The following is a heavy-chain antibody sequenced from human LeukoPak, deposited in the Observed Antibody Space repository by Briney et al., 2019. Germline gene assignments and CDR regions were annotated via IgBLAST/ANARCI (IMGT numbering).Heavy chain of an antibody. D-gene: IGHD5-18*01. J-gene: IGHJ4*02. V-gene: IGHV1-46*01. CDR3: ARGGYSYGFVLRRFDY. CDR1: GYTFTSYY. Sequence: GASVKVSCKASGYTFTSYYMHWVRQAPGQGLEWMGIINPSGGSTSYAQKFQGRVTMTRDTSTSTVYMELSSLRSEDTAVYYCARGGYSYGFVLRRFDYWGQGTLVTVSS. CDR2: INPSGGST.